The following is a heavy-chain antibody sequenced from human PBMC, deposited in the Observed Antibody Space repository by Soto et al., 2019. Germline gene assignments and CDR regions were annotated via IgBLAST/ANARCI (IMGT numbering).Heavy chain of an antibody. V-gene: IGHV6-1*01. D-gene: IGHD5-12*01. Sequence: SQTLSLTVDISGDSVSSNNSSWNCIRQSPSRGLEWLGRTYFRSKWYNDYAVSVKSRIIINPDTSNNQFSLQLNSVTPEDTAVYFCAKGDNLGPKTGYAFDPWGQGIMVTVSS. CDR3: AKGDNLGPKTGYAFDP. J-gene: IGHJ5*02. CDR2: TYFRSKWYN. CDR1: GDSVSSNNSS.